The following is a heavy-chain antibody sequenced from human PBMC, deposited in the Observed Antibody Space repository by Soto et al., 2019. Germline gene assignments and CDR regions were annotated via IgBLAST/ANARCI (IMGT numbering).Heavy chain of an antibody. Sequence: SETLSLTCTVSGGSISSGGYCWSWIRKHPGKGLEWIGYIYYSGSTYYNPSLKSRVTISVDTSKNQFSLKLSSVTAADTAVYYCAREQFPFFWSGYSQPPYNGMDGWGQGTT. CDR3: AREQFPFFWSGYSQPPYNGMDG. CDR1: GGSISSGGYC. CDR2: IYYSGST. D-gene: IGHD3-3*01. V-gene: IGHV4-31*03. J-gene: IGHJ6*02.